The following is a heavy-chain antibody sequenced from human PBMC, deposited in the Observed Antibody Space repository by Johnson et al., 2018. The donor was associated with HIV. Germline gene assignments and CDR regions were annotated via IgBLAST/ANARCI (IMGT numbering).Heavy chain of an antibody. J-gene: IGHJ3*02. CDR3: ARACRDGYTCDAFDI. CDR1: GFTFSSYA. V-gene: IGHV3-7*02. Sequence: VQLMESGGGVVQLGRSLRLSCAASGFTFSSYAMYWVRQAPGKGLEWVANIKKDGSEKHYVDSVKGRNIIPRDNAKNSLYLQMNSLRAEDTAVYYCARACRDGYTCDAFDIWGQGTMVTVSS. D-gene: IGHD5-24*01. CDR2: IKKDGSEK.